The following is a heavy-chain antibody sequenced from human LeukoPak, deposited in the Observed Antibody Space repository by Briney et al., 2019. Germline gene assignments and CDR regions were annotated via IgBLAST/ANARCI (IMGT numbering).Heavy chain of an antibody. CDR1: GGTFSSYA. Sequence: ASVKVSCKASGGTFSSYAISWVRQAPGQGLEWMGWINPNSGGTNYAQKFQGRVTMTRDTSISTAYMELSRLRSDDTAVYYCARNLAGYSSDLWGQGTLVTVSS. J-gene: IGHJ4*02. CDR3: ARNLAGYSSDL. CDR2: INPNSGGT. V-gene: IGHV1-2*02. D-gene: IGHD6-25*01.